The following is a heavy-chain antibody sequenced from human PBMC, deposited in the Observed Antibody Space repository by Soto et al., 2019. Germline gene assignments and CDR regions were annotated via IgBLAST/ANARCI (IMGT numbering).Heavy chain of an antibody. CDR1: GGSISSGDYY. CDR2: IYYSGST. CDR3: ARDRKGAVVVPAAAIDAFDI. V-gene: IGHV4-30-4*01. Sequence: SETLSLTCTGSGGSISSGDYYWSWIRQPPGKGLEWIGYIYYSGSTYYNPSLKSRVTISVDTSKNQFSLKLSSVTAADTAVYYCARDRKGAVVVPAAAIDAFDIWGQGTMVTVSS. D-gene: IGHD2-2*01. J-gene: IGHJ3*02.